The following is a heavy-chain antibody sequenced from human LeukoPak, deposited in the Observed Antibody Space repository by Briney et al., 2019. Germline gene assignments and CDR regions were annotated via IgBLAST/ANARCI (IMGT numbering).Heavy chain of an antibody. CDR1: GGSISSYY. J-gene: IGHJ5*02. V-gene: IGHV4-59*01. CDR3: ARGGYYGSGNDFRFDP. D-gene: IGHD3-10*01. Sequence: SETLSLTCTVSGGSISSYYWCWIRQPPGKGLEWIGYIYYSGSTNYNPSLKSRVTKSVDTSKSQFSLKLSSVTAADTAIYYCARGGYYGSGNDFRFDPWGQGTLVTVSS. CDR2: IYYSGST.